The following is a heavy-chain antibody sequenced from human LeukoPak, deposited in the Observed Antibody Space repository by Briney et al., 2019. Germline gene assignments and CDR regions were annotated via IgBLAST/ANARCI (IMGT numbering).Heavy chain of an antibody. CDR3: AKVGAGSYISRLDY. V-gene: IGHV3-23*01. CDR1: GFTFSNYV. J-gene: IGHJ4*02. D-gene: IGHD3-10*01. Sequence: PGGSLRLSCAAPGFTFSNYVMSWVRQAPGKGLEWVSAISGSGGSTYYADSVKGRFTISRDNSKNTLYLQMNSLRAEDTAVYYCAKVGAGSYISRLDYWGQGTLVTVSS. CDR2: ISGSGGST.